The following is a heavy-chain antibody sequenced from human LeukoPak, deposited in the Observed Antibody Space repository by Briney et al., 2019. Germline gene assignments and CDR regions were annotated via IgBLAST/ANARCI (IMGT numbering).Heavy chain of an antibody. V-gene: IGHV3-20*04. Sequence: PGGSLRLSCAASGFTFDDYGMSWVRQAPGKGLAWISGINWNGGSTGYADSVKGRFTISRDNAKNSLYLQMNSLRAEDTALYYCARGDYYGSGSSGGDYWGQGTLVTVSS. J-gene: IGHJ4*02. D-gene: IGHD3-10*01. CDR2: INWNGGST. CDR1: GFTFDDYG. CDR3: ARGDYYGSGSSGGDY.